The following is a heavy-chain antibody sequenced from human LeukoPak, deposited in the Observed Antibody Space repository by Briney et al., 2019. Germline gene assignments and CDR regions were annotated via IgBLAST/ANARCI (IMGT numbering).Heavy chain of an antibody. J-gene: IGHJ3*02. Sequence: ASVKVSCKVSGYTLTELSMHWVRQAPGKGLEWMGGFDPEDGETIYAQKFQGRVTMTEDTSTDTAYMELSSLRSEDTAVYYCATAWGRAPLDAFDIWGQGTMVTVSS. V-gene: IGHV1-24*01. CDR1: GYTLTELS. D-gene: IGHD1-26*01. CDR2: FDPEDGET. CDR3: ATAWGRAPLDAFDI.